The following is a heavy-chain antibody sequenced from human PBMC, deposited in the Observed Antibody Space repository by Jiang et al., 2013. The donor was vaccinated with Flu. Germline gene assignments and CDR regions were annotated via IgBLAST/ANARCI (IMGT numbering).Heavy chain of an antibody. Sequence: SGAEVKKPGASVKVSCKTSGYTFTSYAMHWVRQAPGQRLEWMGWINAGNGNTKYSQKFQGRVTITRDTSASTAYMELSSLRSEDTAVYYCARGVVVNDAFDIWGQGTMVTVSS. CDR1: GYTFTSYA. V-gene: IGHV1-3*01. D-gene: IGHD2-15*01. J-gene: IGHJ3*02. CDR3: ARGVVVNDAFDI. CDR2: INAGNGNT.